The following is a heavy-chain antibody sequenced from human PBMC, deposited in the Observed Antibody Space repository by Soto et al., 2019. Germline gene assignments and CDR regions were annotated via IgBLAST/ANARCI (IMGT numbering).Heavy chain of an antibody. V-gene: IGHV4-59*11. J-gene: IGHJ5*01. CDR2: MYHTGTA. D-gene: IGHD3-10*01. Sequence: PSETLSLTCTVCFGSINNHYWSWIRQAPGKGLEWIGHMYHTGTAKYNPSLKSPVSISIDKTKDQFSLSLRSVTAADSAVYYCARGAQCTSAACYGSPNNWFDSWGQGILVTVSS. CDR3: ARGAQCTSAACYGSPNNWFDS. CDR1: FGSINNHY.